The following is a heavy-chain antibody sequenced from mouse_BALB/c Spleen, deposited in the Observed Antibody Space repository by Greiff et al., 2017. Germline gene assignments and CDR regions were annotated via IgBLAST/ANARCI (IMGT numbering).Heavy chain of an antibody. Sequence: EVKLQESGAELVKPGASVKLSCTASGFNIKDTYMHWVKQRPEQGLEWIGRIDPANGNTKYDPKFQGKATITADTSSNTAYLQLSSLTSEDTAVYYCAIYYYGSSWFAYWGQGTLVTVSA. CDR2: IDPANGNT. V-gene: IGHV14-3*02. CDR1: GFNIKDTY. J-gene: IGHJ3*01. D-gene: IGHD1-1*01. CDR3: AIYYYGSSWFAY.